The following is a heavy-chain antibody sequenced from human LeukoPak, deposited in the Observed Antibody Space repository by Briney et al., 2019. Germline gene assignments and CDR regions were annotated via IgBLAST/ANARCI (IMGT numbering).Heavy chain of an antibody. CDR3: ARNLRVDTVLRD. D-gene: IGHD5-18*01. CDR2: IRSKANSYAT. CDR1: GFTFSGSA. J-gene: IGHJ4*02. Sequence: GGSLRLSCAASGFTFSGSAMHWVRQASGKGLEWVGRIRSKANSYATAYAASVKGRFTISRDDSKNTAYLQMNSLRAEDTAVYYCARNLRVDTVLRDWGQGTLVTVSS. V-gene: IGHV3-73*01.